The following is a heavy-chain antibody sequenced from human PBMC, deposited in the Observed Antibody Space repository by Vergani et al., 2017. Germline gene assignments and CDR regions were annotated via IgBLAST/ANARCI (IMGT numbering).Heavy chain of an antibody. V-gene: IGHV5-51*01. J-gene: IGHJ4*02. CDR1: GYSFTNYW. Sequence: EVQLVQSGAEVKKPGESLKISCQISGYSFTNYWIGWVRQMPGTGLEWMGIIHPADSDTRYSPSFQGQVTISVDKSISTAYLQRSGLRASDSAMYYCARLYGRDSSGSKYFDYWGQGTLVTVSS. CDR2: IHPADSDT. CDR3: ARLYGRDSSGSKYFDY. D-gene: IGHD3-22*01.